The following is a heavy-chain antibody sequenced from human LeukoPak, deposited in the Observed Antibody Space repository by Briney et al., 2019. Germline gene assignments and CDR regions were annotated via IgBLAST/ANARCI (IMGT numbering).Heavy chain of an antibody. Sequence: GGSLRLSCAASGFPFSSYSMNWVRQAPGKGLEWVSSISSSGDYISYADSVTGRFTISRDNAKKSLYLQMNILRAEDTAVFYCARDAMTSVTTSPYYFDYWGQGTLVTVSS. CDR2: ISSSGDYI. V-gene: IGHV3-21*04. J-gene: IGHJ4*02. CDR1: GFPFSSYS. D-gene: IGHD4-17*01. CDR3: ARDAMTSVTTSPYYFDY.